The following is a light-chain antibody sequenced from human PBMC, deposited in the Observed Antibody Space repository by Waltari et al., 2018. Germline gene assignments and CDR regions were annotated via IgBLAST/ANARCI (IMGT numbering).Light chain of an antibody. J-gene: IGLJ3*02. CDR2: DVS. CDR1: SRDVGRYNS. CDR3: SSYTSSSTWV. Sequence: QSALTQPASVSGSPGQSITISCPGTSRDVGRYNSIPCYQHPPGKPPKLMIYDVSNRPSGVSNRFSGSKSDNTASLTISGLQAEDEADYYCSSYTSSSTWVFGRGTKLTVL. V-gene: IGLV2-14*03.